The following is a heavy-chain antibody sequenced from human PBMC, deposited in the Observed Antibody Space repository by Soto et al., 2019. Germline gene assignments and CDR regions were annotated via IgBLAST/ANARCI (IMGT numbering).Heavy chain of an antibody. J-gene: IGHJ6*02. CDR2: IDWHDDK. CDR1: GFSLRTSGKC. CDR3: ARRPVAAAVFYGMDV. V-gene: IGHV2-70*20. D-gene: IGHD6-13*01. Sequence: SRPTLVTPTQTLTLTCTFSGFSLRTSGKCVCWVRQPPGKALEWLALIDWHDDKYYRTSLTTRLPISKHTSKNHVVLTLSNMWPVDTATYYCARRPVAAAVFYGMDVWGQGTTVTVSS.